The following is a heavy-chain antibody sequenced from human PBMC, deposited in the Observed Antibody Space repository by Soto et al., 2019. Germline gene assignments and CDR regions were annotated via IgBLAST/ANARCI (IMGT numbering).Heavy chain of an antibody. CDR3: ARDLGPGMDTPMVVDY. Sequence: QVQLVESGGGVVQPGRSLRLSCAASGFTFSNYAMHWVRQAPGKGLEWVAVISYDGSNKYYADSVKGRFTISRDNSKNTLYLQMNSRRAEDTAVYYCARDLGPGMDTPMVVDYWGQGTLVSVSS. J-gene: IGHJ4*02. V-gene: IGHV3-30-3*01. CDR2: ISYDGSNK. D-gene: IGHD5-18*01. CDR1: GFTFSNYA.